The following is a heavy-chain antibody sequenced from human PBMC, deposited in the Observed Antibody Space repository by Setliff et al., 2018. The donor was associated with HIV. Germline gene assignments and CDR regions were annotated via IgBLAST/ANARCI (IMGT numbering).Heavy chain of an antibody. J-gene: IGHJ5*02. CDR3: AKEGNSVDNWLDP. D-gene: IGHD1-26*01. Sequence: SETLSLTCTVSGDPIFIGGYYWSWIRQHPGGGLEWIGYIYHTVKTYYNPSLQSRIIMSLDLSQNQFSLKLSSVTAADTAVYYFAKEGNSVDNWLDPWGPGTLVTVSS. CDR1: GDPIFIGGYY. V-gene: IGHV4-31*03. CDR2: IYHTVKT.